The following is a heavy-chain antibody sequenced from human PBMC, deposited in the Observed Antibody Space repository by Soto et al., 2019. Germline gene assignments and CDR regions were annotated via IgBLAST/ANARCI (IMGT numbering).Heavy chain of an antibody. V-gene: IGHV4-4*07. CDR1: RGSISSYY. J-gene: IGHJ4*02. Sequence: SETLSLTCTVSRGSISSYYWSWIRQPAGKGLEWIGHIYPSMNTNYNPSLKSRVSMSVDTSKNQFSLNLSSVTAADTAVYYCARDPGDYWGQGTLVTVSS. CDR2: IYPSMNT. CDR3: ARDPGDY.